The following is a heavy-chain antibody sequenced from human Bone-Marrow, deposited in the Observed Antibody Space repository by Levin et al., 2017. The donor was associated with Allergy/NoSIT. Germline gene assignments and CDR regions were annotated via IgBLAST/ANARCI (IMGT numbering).Heavy chain of an antibody. CDR3: ARTLVVHYYFDY. CDR1: GGSISSYY. CDR2: IYYSGST. J-gene: IGHJ4*02. V-gene: IGHV4-59*08. D-gene: IGHD3-22*01. Sequence: SETLSLTCTVSGGSISSYYWSWIRQPPGKGLEWIGYIYYSGSTNYNPSLKSRVTISVDTSKNQFSLKLSSVTAADTAVYYCARTLVVHYYFDYWGQGTLVTVSS.